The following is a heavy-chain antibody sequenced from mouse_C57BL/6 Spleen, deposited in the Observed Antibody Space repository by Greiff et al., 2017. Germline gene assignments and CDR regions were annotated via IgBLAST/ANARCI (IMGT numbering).Heavy chain of an antibody. Sequence: VQLQESGAELVRPGTSVKVSCKASGYAFTNYLIEWVKQRPGQGLEWIGVINPGSGGTTYNEKFKGKATLTADKSSSTAYMQLSSLTSEDSAVYFCARGGLLRDYAMDYWGQGTSVTVSS. CDR3: ARGGLLRDYAMDY. V-gene: IGHV1-54*01. D-gene: IGHD2-3*01. J-gene: IGHJ4*01. CDR1: GYAFTNYL. CDR2: INPGSGGT.